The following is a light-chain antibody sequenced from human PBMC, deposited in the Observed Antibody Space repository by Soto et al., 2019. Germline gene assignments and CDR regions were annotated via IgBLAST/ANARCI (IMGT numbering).Light chain of an antibody. V-gene: IGLV2-11*01. CDR1: SSDVGAYDY. CDR3: CSYAGSYTYV. CDR2: DVT. Sequence: QSALTQPRSVSGSPGQSVTISCTGTSSDVGAYDYVSWYQHHPGKAPKLMISDVTKRPSGVPDRFSGSKSGNTASLTISGRQAEDEADYYCCSYAGSYTYVFGTGTKVTVL. J-gene: IGLJ1*01.